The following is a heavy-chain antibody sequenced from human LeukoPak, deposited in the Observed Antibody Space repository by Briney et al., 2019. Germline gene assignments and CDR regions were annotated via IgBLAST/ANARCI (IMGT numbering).Heavy chain of an antibody. J-gene: IGHJ5*02. Sequence: KPGGSLRLSCAASGFTFSSYSMNWVRQAPGKGLEWVSSISSSSSYIYYADSVKGRFTISRDNSKNTQYLQMSSLRAEDTAIYYCAKGPYYDSSGYYASWGQGTLVTVSS. CDR3: AKGPYYDSSGYYAS. D-gene: IGHD3-22*01. V-gene: IGHV3-21*04. CDR2: ISSSSSYI. CDR1: GFTFSSYS.